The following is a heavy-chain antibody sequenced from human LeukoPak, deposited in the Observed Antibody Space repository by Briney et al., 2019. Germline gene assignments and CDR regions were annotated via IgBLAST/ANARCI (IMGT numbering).Heavy chain of an antibody. CDR2: ISRSGSTK. Sequence: GGSLRLSCAASGFTFSDYNMRWIRQAPGKGLEWVSSISRSGSTKYYADSVKGRFTISRDNAKNSLFLQMNSLRAEDTAVYYCAKDGPYYDILTGHIDGGYYYMDVWGKGTTVTISS. CDR1: GFTFSDYN. CDR3: AKDGPYYDILTGHIDGGYYYMDV. J-gene: IGHJ6*03. D-gene: IGHD3-9*01. V-gene: IGHV3-11*01.